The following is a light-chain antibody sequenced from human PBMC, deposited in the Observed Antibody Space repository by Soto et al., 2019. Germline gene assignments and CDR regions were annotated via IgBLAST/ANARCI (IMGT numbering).Light chain of an antibody. Sequence: EIVLTQSPATLSLSPGERATLSCRASQSVNDYLAWYQQKPGQAPRLLIYGASNRATGIPVRFSGSGSGTDFNLTSSSLVSEDFAVYFCQHRGRWPRTCGQGTKLEIK. CDR3: QHRGRWPRT. J-gene: IGKJ2*01. CDR1: QSVNDY. CDR2: GAS. V-gene: IGKV3-11*01.